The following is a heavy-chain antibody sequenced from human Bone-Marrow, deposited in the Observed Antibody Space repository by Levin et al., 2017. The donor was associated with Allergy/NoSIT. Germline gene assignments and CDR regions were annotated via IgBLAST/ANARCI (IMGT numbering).Heavy chain of an antibody. CDR3: ARAPGNGDFFFDA. CDR2: IYFTGKT. D-gene: IGHD4-17*01. Sequence: SETLSLTCTVSNASISTGGYHWSWIRHLPGTGLEWMGYIYFTGKTYYNPSLKSRISISVDTSQNQFSLKLTSATAEDTAVYYCARAPGNGDFFFDAWGQGTLVTVSS. CDR1: NASISTGGYH. V-gene: IGHV4-31*03. J-gene: IGHJ4*02.